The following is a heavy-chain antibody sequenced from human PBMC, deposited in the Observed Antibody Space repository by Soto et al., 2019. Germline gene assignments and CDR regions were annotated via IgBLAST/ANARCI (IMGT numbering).Heavy chain of an antibody. CDR2: ISSSSSYI. CDR1: GFTFSSYS. J-gene: IGHJ6*02. Sequence: EVQLVESGGGLVKPGGSLRLSCAASGFTFSSYSMKWVPQAPGKGLEWVSSISSSSSYIYYADSVKGRFTISRDNAKNSLYLQMNSLRDEDTAVYYCARDTLSSSGKHYYYYGMDVGGQGTTVTVSS. D-gene: IGHD6-13*01. V-gene: IGHV3-21*01. CDR3: ARDTLSSSGKHYYYYGMDV.